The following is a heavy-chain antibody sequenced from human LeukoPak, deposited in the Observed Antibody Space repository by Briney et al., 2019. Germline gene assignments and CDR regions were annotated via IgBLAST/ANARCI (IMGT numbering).Heavy chain of an antibody. D-gene: IGHD6-19*01. J-gene: IGHJ6*02. Sequence: GGSLRLSCAASGFTFGSYSMNWVRQAPGKGLEWVSSISSSSSYIYYADSVKGRFTISRDNAKNSLYLQMNSLRAEDTAVYYCASLRAGVAVADFYYYYGMDVWGQGTTVTVSS. V-gene: IGHV3-21*01. CDR3: ASLRAGVAVADFYYYYGMDV. CDR1: GFTFGSYS. CDR2: ISSSSSYI.